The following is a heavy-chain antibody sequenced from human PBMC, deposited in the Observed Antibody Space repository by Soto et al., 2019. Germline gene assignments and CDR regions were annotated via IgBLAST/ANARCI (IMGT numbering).Heavy chain of an antibody. CDR2: ISSDGSNK. Sequence: QVQLVESGGGVVQPGRSLRLSCAVSGFTFSIHAMHWVRQAPGKGLEWVTLISSDGSNKYYADSVKGRFTTSRDNSKNTMYLQMNSLRVEDTAVYYCARDDEGGSDCDLGYWGQGALVTVSP. CDR1: GFTFSIHA. D-gene: IGHD1-26*01. V-gene: IGHV3-30-3*01. J-gene: IGHJ4*02. CDR3: ARDDEGGSDCDLGY.